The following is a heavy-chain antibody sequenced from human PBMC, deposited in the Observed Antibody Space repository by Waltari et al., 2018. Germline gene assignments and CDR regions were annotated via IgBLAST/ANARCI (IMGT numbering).Heavy chain of an antibody. V-gene: IGHV3-74*02. Sequence: EVYLVESGGGLVQPGGSLSLSCAASGLPFSMYWMHWVRQSPGQGLVWVSQINTDGRITGYVDSVRGRFTSSRDNAKSTLYLQMNSLRVEDTAAYYCAGARAHGMDVWGQGTTVTVSS. CDR2: INTDGRIT. CDR3: AGARAHGMDV. CDR1: GLPFSMYW. J-gene: IGHJ6*02.